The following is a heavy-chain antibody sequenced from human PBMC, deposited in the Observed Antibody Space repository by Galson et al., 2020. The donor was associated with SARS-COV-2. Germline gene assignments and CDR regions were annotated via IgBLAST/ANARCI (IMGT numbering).Heavy chain of an antibody. CDR3: ARLKDNSFDI. CDR2: IRNKAHKYTT. V-gene: IGHV3-72*01. CDR1: GFTFSDHY. J-gene: IGHJ3*02. Sequence: GGSLRLSCAASGFTFSDHYMDWVRQAPGKGLEWVGRIRNKAHKYTTEYAASVRGRFTISRDDNSLYLQMNTLKTEDTAIFYCARLKDNSFDIWGQGTMVTVSS.